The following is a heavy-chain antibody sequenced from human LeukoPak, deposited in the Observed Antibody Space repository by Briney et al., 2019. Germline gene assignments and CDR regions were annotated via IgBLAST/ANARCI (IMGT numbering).Heavy chain of an antibody. Sequence: QPGGSLRLSCAASGFIFSSYAMSWVRQAPGKGLEWVSAISGSGGSTYYADSVKGRFTISRDNSKNTLYLQMNSLRAEDTAVYYCAKVLTFDYAGNWFDPWGQGTLVTVSS. CDR3: AKVLTFDYAGNWFDP. D-gene: IGHD3-9*01. CDR2: ISGSGGST. V-gene: IGHV3-23*01. J-gene: IGHJ5*02. CDR1: GFIFSSYA.